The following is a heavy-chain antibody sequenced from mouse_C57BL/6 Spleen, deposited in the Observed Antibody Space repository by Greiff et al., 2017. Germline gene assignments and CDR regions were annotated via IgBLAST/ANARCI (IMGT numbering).Heavy chain of an antibody. CDR2: IHPNSGST. CDR3: ARMGPYGNFFDD. CDR1: GYTFTSYW. D-gene: IGHD2-1*01. J-gene: IGHJ2*01. V-gene: IGHV1-64*01. Sequence: QVQLQQPGAELVKPGASVKLSCKASGYTFTSYWMHWVKQRPGQGLEWIGMIHPNSGSTNYNEKFKSKATLTVEKSSSTAYMQLSSLTSEDSAVYDCARMGPYGNFFDDWRQGTTLTVSS.